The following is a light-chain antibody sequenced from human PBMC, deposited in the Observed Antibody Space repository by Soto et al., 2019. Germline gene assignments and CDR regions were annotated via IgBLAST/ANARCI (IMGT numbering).Light chain of an antibody. J-gene: IGKJ1*01. CDR2: AAS. CDR1: QGISSY. V-gene: IGKV1-8*01. CDR3: QQYYSYPRT. Sequence: AIRMTQSPSSLSASTGDRVTITCRASQGISSYLAWYQQKPGKAPKLLIYAASTLQSGVPSRFSGSGSGTDFTITISCLQSEDFAPYYCQQYYSYPRTFGQGTKVEIK.